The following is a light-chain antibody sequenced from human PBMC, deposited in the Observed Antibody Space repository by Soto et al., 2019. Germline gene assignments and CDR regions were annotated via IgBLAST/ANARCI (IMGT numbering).Light chain of an antibody. J-gene: IGLJ3*02. CDR1: SSDVGAYNY. CDR3: TSYVGNNIWV. Sequence: QSALTQPPSASGSPGQSVTISCTGTSSDVGAYNYVSWYQQYPGKAPKLMIYEVTKRPSGVPDRFSGSKSGNTASLTVSGLQAEHEADHYCTSYVGNNIWVFGGGTKLTVL. V-gene: IGLV2-8*01. CDR2: EVT.